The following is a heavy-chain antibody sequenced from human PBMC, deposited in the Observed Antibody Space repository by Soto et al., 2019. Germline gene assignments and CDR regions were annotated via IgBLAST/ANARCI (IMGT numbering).Heavy chain of an antibody. J-gene: IGHJ4*02. Sequence: SETLSLTCTVSGGSISSYYWSWIRQPPGKGLEWIGHIYYSGSTNYNPSLKSRVTISVDTSKNQFSLKLSSVTAADTAVYYCARHGGTTGTSEIVYWGQGTLVTVSS. V-gene: IGHV4-59*08. CDR2: IYYSGST. CDR3: ARHGGTTGTSEIVY. CDR1: GGSISSYY. D-gene: IGHD1-1*01.